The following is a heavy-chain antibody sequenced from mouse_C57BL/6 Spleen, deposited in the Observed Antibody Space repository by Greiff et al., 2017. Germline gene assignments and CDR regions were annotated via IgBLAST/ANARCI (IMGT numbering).Heavy chain of an antibody. CDR2: INPGSGGT. CDR1: GYAFTNYL. V-gene: IGHV1-54*01. CDR3: ARMGAMDY. Sequence: VNVVESGAELVRPGTSVKVSCKASGYAFTNYLIEWVKQRPGQGLEWIGVINPGSGGTNYNEKFKGKATLTADKSSSTAYMQLSSLTSEDSAVYFCARMGAMDYWGQGTSVTVSS. D-gene: IGHD2-3*01. J-gene: IGHJ4*01.